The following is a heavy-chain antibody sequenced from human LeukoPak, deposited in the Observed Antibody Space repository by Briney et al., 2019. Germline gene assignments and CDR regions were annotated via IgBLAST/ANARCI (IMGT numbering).Heavy chain of an antibody. CDR2: IYVTGN. Sequence: SETLSLTCTVSGGSIGTYYWSWVRQSPGKGLEWIGYIYVTGNRYNPYLQSRVTISVDPSRNQFFPKMSSVTAADTAVYYCARHIGGGIEDMDVWGKGTKVTVSS. V-gene: IGHV4-59*08. CDR3: ARHIGGGIEDMDV. D-gene: IGHD3-16*02. J-gene: IGHJ6*03. CDR1: GGSIGTYY.